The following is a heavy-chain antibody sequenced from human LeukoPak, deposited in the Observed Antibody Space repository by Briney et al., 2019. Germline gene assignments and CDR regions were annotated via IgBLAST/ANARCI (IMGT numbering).Heavy chain of an antibody. CDR3: ARLGAVAGSEGYDYGMDV. Sequence: GGSLRLSCAASGFTFSSYSMNWVRQAPGKGLEWVSYISSSSSTIYYADSVKGRFTISRDNAKNSLYLQMNSLRDEDTAVYFCARLGAVAGSEGYDYGMDVLGQGTTVTVSS. V-gene: IGHV3-48*02. CDR1: GFTFSSYS. J-gene: IGHJ6*02. D-gene: IGHD6-19*01. CDR2: ISSSSSTI.